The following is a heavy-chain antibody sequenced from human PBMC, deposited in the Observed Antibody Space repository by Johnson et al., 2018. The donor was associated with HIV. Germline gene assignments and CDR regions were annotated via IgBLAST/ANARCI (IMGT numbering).Heavy chain of an antibody. J-gene: IGHJ3*02. V-gene: IGHV3-20*04. CDR1: GFTFDDYG. CDR2: ISWKGGST. Sequence: VQLVESGGGVVRPGGSLRLSCAASGFTFDDYGMSWVRQAPGKGLEWVSGISWKGGSTGYADSVKGRFTISKDNAKNSLYLQMNSLRAEDTALYYCAKVGGYSGYGHLEAFDIWGQGTMVTVSS. D-gene: IGHD5-12*01. CDR3: AKVGGYSGYGHLEAFDI.